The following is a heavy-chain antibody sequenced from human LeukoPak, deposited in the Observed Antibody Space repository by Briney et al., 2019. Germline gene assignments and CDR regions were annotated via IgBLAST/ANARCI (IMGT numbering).Heavy chain of an antibody. J-gene: IGHJ3*02. D-gene: IGHD2-21*02. CDR2: IIPIFGTA. CDR3: ARSQPWGGDCERGFDI. CDR1: GGTFSSYA. V-gene: IGHV1-69*05. Sequence: SVKVSCKASGGTFSSYAISWVRQAPGQGLEWMGGIIPIFGTANYAQKFQGRVTITTDESTSTAYMELSSLRSEDTAVYYCARSQPWGGDCERGFDIWGQGTMVTVSS.